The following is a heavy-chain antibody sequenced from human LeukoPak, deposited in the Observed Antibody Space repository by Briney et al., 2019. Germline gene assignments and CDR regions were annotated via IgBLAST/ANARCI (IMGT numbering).Heavy chain of an antibody. D-gene: IGHD6-6*01. J-gene: IGHJ4*02. CDR3: AREGISSSPHFDY. V-gene: IGHV4-61*01. Sequence: SETLSLTCTVSGGSVSSGSYYWSWIRQPPGKGLEWIGYIYYSGSANYNPSLKSRVTISVDTSKNQFSLKLSSVTAADTAVYHCAREGISSSPHFDYWGQGTLVTVSS. CDR1: GGSVSSGSYY. CDR2: IYYSGSA.